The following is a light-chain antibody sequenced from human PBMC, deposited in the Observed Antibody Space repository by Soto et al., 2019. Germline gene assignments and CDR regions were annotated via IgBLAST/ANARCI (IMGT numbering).Light chain of an antibody. CDR2: GAS. J-gene: IGKJ4*01. CDR3: QPYGSSPLT. V-gene: IGKV3-20*01. CDR1: QSVSSSY. Sequence: EIVLTQSPGTLSLSPGERATLSCRASQSVSSSYLAWYQQKPGQAPRLLIYGASSRATGIPDRFSGSGSGTDFTLTISRLDPEDFAVYYCQPYGSSPLTFGGGPKVEIK.